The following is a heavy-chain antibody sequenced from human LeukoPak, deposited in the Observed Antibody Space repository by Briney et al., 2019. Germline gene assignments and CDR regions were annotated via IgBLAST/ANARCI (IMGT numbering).Heavy chain of an antibody. J-gene: IGHJ6*02. D-gene: IGHD7-27*01. Sequence: SETLSLTCTVSGGSISSRSYYWGWSRQPPGKGLEWIGSMYYGGSTYYNPSLRSRVTISVDTSKNQFSLKLSSVTAADTAVYSCARPQTLHWGSDAATDVWGQGITVTVSS. CDR3: ARPQTLHWGSDAATDV. CDR1: GGSISSRSYY. V-gene: IGHV4-39*01. CDR2: MYYGGST.